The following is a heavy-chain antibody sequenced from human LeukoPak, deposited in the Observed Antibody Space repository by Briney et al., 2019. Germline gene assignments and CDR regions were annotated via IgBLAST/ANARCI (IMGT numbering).Heavy chain of an antibody. CDR3: ARESAVAGTTYFDF. D-gene: IGHD6-19*01. CDR1: GYSFISYW. J-gene: IGHJ4*02. CDR2: IYPRDSDT. Sequence: GEYLQIPCNGFGYSFISYWIGWVRQMPGKGLEWMGIIYPRDSDTRYSPYIQGQVTISADKSITTAYLQWSSLKASDTAMYYCARESAVAGTTYFDFWGQGNLVTVSS. V-gene: IGHV5-51*01.